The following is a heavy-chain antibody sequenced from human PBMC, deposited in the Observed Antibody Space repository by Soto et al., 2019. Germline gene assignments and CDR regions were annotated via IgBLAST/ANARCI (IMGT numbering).Heavy chain of an antibody. CDR1: GGTFSSYA. Sequence: QVQLVQSGAEVKKPGSSVRVSCKASGGTFSSYAISWVRQAPGQGLEWMGGIIPIFGTENYAQKFQGRVTITAEVSTSTAYMELISLRSEDTAVYYCARDRIAGSKYYYGMDVWGQGTTVTVSS. J-gene: IGHJ6*02. V-gene: IGHV1-69*01. D-gene: IGHD6-13*01. CDR2: IIPIFGTE. CDR3: ARDRIAGSKYYYGMDV.